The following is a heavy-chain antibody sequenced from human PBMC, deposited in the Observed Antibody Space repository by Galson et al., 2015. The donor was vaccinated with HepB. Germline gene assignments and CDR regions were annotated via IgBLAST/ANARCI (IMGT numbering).Heavy chain of an antibody. D-gene: IGHD6-13*01. V-gene: IGHV3-23*01. J-gene: IGHJ4*02. CDR3: AKNNVAIAAKNSFDY. CDR2: ISGSGNNR. CDR1: GFTFSSYA. Sequence: SLRLSCAASGFTFSSYAMTWVRQAPEKGLEWVSTISGSGNNRYYADSVKGRFTISRDNSKNTLYMQMNSLRAEDTAVYYCAKNNVAIAAKNSFDYWGQGTLVTVSS.